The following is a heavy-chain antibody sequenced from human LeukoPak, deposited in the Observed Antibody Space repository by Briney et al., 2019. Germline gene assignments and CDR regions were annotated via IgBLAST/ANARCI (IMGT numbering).Heavy chain of an antibody. V-gene: IGHV1-69*13. CDR3: AREVDTMVRGGSLDY. D-gene: IGHD3-10*01. CDR2: IVPIFGTA. Sequence: ASVKVSCKASGGTFSSYAISWVRQAPGQGLEWMGGIVPIFGTANYAQKFQGRVTITADESTSTAYMELSSLRSEDTAVYYCAREVDTMVRGGSLDYWGQGTLVTVSS. CDR1: GGTFSSYA. J-gene: IGHJ4*02.